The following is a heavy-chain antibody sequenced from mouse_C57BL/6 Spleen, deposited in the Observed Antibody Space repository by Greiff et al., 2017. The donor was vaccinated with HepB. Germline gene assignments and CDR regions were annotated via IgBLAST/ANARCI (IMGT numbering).Heavy chain of an antibody. V-gene: IGHV1-80*01. CDR3: AREINYDGSRYYCDY. CDR1: GYAFSSYW. Sequence: VQLQQSGAELVKPGASVKISCKASGYAFSSYWMNWVKQRPGKGLEWIGQIYPGDGDTNYNGKFKGKATLTADKSSSTAYMQLSSLTSEDSAVYFGAREINYDGSRYYCDYWGQGTTLTVSS. CDR2: IYPGDGDT. D-gene: IGHD1-1*01. J-gene: IGHJ2*01.